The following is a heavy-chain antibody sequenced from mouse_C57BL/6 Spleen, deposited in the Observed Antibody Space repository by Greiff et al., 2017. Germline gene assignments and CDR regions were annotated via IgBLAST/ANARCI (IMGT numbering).Heavy chain of an antibody. CDR3: ARGTTVVDLFDY. Sequence: EVKLMASVAELVRPGASVKLSCTASGFNIKNTYMHWVKQRPEQGLEWIGRIDPANGNTKYAPKFQGKATITADTSSNTAYLQLSSLTSEDTAIYYCARGTTVVDLFDYWGQGTTLTVSS. CDR2: IDPANGNT. V-gene: IGHV14-3*01. CDR1: GFNIKNTY. D-gene: IGHD1-1*01. J-gene: IGHJ2*01.